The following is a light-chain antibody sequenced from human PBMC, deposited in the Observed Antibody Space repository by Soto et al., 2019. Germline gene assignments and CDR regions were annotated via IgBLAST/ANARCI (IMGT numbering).Light chain of an antibody. CDR1: QSISSY. CDR2: AAS. V-gene: IGKV1-39*01. Sequence: DIQMTQSPSSLSASVGDRVTITCRASQSISSYLHWYQQKPGKAPKLLIYAASSLQSGVPSRFSGSGSGTDFAITISSLQPEYFANYYGQHSYSPPGTFGPGTKVEIK. CDR3: QHSYSPPGT. J-gene: IGKJ1*01.